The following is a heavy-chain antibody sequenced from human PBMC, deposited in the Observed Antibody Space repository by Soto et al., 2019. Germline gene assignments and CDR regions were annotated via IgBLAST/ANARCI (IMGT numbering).Heavy chain of an antibody. V-gene: IGHV4-59*01. J-gene: IGHJ4*02. CDR1: GGSISSYY. CDR2: ISYSGST. D-gene: IGHD6-13*01. CDR3: VRDCYASSCFDY. Sequence: SETLSLTCTVSGGSISSYYWSWIRQPPGKGLEWIGYISYSGSTNYNPSLKSRVTISVDTSKNQFSLKVGSVTAADTAVYYCVRDCYASSCFDYWGQGILVTGSS.